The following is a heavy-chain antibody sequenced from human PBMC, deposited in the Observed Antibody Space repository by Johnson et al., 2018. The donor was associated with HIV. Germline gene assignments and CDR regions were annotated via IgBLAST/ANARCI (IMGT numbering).Heavy chain of an antibody. CDR1: GFTFSSYG. CDR2: LGTAGAT. Sequence: VQLVESGGGLVQPGGSLRLSCAASGFTFSSYGMHWVRQATGKGLEWFSALGTAGATYYTVSVTGRFSISRDNSKNTLYLQMNSLTAEDTAVYYCAKPQWVSSGAFDIWGQGTMVTVSS. D-gene: IGHD3-3*01. V-gene: IGHV3-13*01. CDR3: AKPQWVSSGAFDI. J-gene: IGHJ3*02.